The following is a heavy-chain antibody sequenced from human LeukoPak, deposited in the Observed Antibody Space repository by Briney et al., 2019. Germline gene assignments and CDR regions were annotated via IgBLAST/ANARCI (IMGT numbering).Heavy chain of an antibody. Sequence: GSLRLSCAASGFACSSSSMDWVRQAPGKGLEWIWSIYHRGSSYYNPSLKSRVTISVDTSKNQFSLKLSSVTAADTAVYYCARRRLTGAYFAWVFDYWGQGTLVTVSS. CDR1: GFACSSSS. J-gene: IGHJ4*02. CDR3: ARRRLTGAYFAWVFDY. D-gene: IGHD7-27*01. CDR2: IYHRGSS. V-gene: IGHV4-38-2*01.